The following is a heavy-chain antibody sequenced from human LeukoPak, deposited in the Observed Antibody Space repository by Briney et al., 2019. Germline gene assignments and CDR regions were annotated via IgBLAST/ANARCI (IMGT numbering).Heavy chain of an antibody. CDR3: ARGPTHRPISSSWYLSTSGRYYYYGMDV. Sequence: SGGSLRLSCAASGFTFSSYWMSWIRQPPGKGLEWIGEINHSGSTNYNPSLKSRVTISVDTSKNQFSLKLSSVTAADTAVYYCARGPTHRPISSSWYLSTSGRYYYYGMDVWGQGTTVTVSS. CDR2: INHSGST. V-gene: IGHV4-34*01. J-gene: IGHJ6*02. CDR1: GFTFSSYW. D-gene: IGHD6-13*01.